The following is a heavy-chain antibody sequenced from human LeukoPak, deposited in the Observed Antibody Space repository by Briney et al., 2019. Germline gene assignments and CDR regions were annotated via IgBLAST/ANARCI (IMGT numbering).Heavy chain of an antibody. Sequence: GGSLRLSCAASGFTFSSYWMSWVRQAPGKGLEWVANIKQDGSEKYYVDSVKGRFTTSRDNAKNSLYLQMNSLRAEDTAVYYCARDPPYCSGGSCYQGFLDYWGQGTLVTVSS. D-gene: IGHD2-15*01. V-gene: IGHV3-7*01. CDR2: IKQDGSEK. CDR3: ARDPPYCSGGSCYQGFLDY. CDR1: GFTFSSYW. J-gene: IGHJ4*02.